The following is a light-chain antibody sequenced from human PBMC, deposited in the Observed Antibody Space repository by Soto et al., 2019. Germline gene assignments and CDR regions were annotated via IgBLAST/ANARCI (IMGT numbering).Light chain of an antibody. CDR3: QQSFSNPRT. V-gene: IGKV1-39*01. Sequence: DLQMTQSPSSLSASVGDRVTITCRAGQSVSSFLNWYQQKPGKAPNLLIYAASSLQSGVPSRFRSMGSGTDVTLTISRLQPEDFATYYCQQSFSNPRTFGQGTKVDI. J-gene: IGKJ1*01. CDR2: AAS. CDR1: QSVSSF.